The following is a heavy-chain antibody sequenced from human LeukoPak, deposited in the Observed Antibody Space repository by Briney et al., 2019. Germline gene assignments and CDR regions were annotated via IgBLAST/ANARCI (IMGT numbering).Heavy chain of an antibody. V-gene: IGHV3-53*01. Sequence: GGSLRLSCAASGLTVNKNYMSWVRQAPGKGLESVSVIYSGGSTYYADSVRGRFTISRDNSKNTLYLQMNSLRVEDTAVFYCARVGGHWGQGTLVSVSS. CDR1: GLTVNKNY. CDR2: IYSGGST. J-gene: IGHJ4*02. CDR3: ARVGGH. D-gene: IGHD3-10*01.